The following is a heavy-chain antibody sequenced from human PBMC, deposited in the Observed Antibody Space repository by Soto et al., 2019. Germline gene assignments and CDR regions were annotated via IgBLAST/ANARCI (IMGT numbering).Heavy chain of an antibody. D-gene: IGHD1-26*01. J-gene: IGHJ6*02. V-gene: IGHV3-23*01. CDR3: AKRVKSGSTSVGNAMYV. Sequence: EVQLLESGGGLVQPGGSLRLSCAASGFSFTNYAVTWVRQAPGKGLEWVSAISGSGDGTYYADSVRGRFTISRDNSKSTVHLQMNSLRAEDTAVYFCAKRVKSGSTSVGNAMYVWGQGTTVTVSS. CDR2: ISGSGDGT. CDR1: GFSFTNYA.